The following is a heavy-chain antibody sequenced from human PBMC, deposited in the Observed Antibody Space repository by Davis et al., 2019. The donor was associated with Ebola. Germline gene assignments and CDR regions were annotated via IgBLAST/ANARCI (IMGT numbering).Heavy chain of an antibody. CDR1: GYTFTSYY. D-gene: IGHD6-13*01. V-gene: IGHV1-46*01. Sequence: ASVKVSCKASGYTFTSYYMHWVRQAPGQGLEWMGIINPSGGSTSYAQKFQGRVTMTRDTSTSTVYMELSSLRSEDTAVYYCAREGRGSSSWYDGGFDPWGQGTLVTVSS. CDR3: AREGRGSSSWYDGGFDP. CDR2: INPSGGST. J-gene: IGHJ5*02.